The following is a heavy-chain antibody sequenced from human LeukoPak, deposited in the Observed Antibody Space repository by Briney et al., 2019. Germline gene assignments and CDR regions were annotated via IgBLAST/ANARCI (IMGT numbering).Heavy chain of an antibody. Sequence: PGGSLRLSCAASGFTFSSYWMSWVRQAPGKGLEWVAFIRYDGSNKYYADSVKGRFTISRDNSKNTLYLQMNSLRAEDTAVYYCAKLLFVLGYCSSTSCYGDYWGQGTLVTVSS. V-gene: IGHV3-30*02. CDR3: AKLLFVLGYCSSTSCYGDY. D-gene: IGHD2-2*01. CDR2: IRYDGSNK. CDR1: GFTFSSYW. J-gene: IGHJ4*02.